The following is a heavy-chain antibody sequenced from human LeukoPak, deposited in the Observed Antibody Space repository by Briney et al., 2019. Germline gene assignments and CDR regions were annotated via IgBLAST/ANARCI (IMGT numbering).Heavy chain of an antibody. CDR2: INPNSGGT. CDR3: ASPVSSGPLGFGMDV. Sequence: APVKVSCKASGYTFTGYYMYWVRQAPGQGLEWMGWINPNSGGTSYAQNFQGRVTMTRDTSISTAYMELSRLRSDDTAVYYCASPVSSGPLGFGMDVWGQGTTVTV. D-gene: IGHD6-19*01. V-gene: IGHV1-2*02. CDR1: GYTFTGYY. J-gene: IGHJ6*02.